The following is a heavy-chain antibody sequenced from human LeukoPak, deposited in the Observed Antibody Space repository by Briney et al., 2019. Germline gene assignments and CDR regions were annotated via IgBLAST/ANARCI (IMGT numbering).Heavy chain of an antibody. CDR2: ISGSGANT. CDR3: ARGIYDTFDY. V-gene: IGHV3-23*01. CDR1: GFTFSSYA. Sequence: GGSLRLSCAASGFTFSSYAMSWVRQAPGRGLEWVSGISGSGANTHYADSVKGRFTISRDNAKNALYLQMNSLRAEDTAVYYCARGIYDTFDYWGQGTLVTVSS. D-gene: IGHD3-22*01. J-gene: IGHJ4*02.